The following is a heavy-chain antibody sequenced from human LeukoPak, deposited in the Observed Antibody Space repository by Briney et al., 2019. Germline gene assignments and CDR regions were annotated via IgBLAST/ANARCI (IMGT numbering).Heavy chain of an antibody. D-gene: IGHD3-3*01. Sequence: GGSLRLSCAASGFTFSSYAMHWVRQAPGKGLEWVAVISYDGSNKYHADSVKGRFTISRDNSKNTLYLQMNSLRAEDTAVYYCARDILEWFYRGDAFDIWGQGTMVTVSS. CDR3: ARDILEWFYRGDAFDI. V-gene: IGHV3-30*04. CDR2: ISYDGSNK. CDR1: GFTFSSYA. J-gene: IGHJ3*02.